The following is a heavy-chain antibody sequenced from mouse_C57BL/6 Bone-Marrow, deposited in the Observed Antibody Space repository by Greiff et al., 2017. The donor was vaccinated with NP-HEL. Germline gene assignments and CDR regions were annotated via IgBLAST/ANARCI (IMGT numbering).Heavy chain of an antibody. V-gene: IGHV1-63*01. CDR3: ARSRVDRSSYFWYLDV. D-gene: IGHD1-1*01. Sequence: QVQLQQSGAELVRPGTSVKMSCKASGYTFTNYWIGWAKQRPGHGLEWIGDIYPGGGYTNYNEKFKGKATLTADKSSSTSYMHFSSLTSEDSAIYYCARSRVDRSSYFWYLDVWGTGTTVTVTS. J-gene: IGHJ1*03. CDR1: GYTFTNYW. CDR2: IYPGGGYT.